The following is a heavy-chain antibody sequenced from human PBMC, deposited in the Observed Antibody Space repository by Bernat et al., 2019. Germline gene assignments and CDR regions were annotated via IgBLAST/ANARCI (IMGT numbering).Heavy chain of an antibody. V-gene: IGHV1-69*06. CDR3: ATLGYCTGGVCYDYYYYMDV. CDR2: IIPIFGTA. CDR1: GGTFSSYA. Sequence: VQLVESGAEVKKPGSSVKVSCKASGGTFSSYAISWVRQAPGQGLEWMGGIIPIFGTANYAQKFQGRVTITADKSTSTAYMELSSLRSEDTAVYYCATLGYCTGGVCYDYYYYMDVWGKGTTVTVSS. D-gene: IGHD2-8*02. J-gene: IGHJ6*03.